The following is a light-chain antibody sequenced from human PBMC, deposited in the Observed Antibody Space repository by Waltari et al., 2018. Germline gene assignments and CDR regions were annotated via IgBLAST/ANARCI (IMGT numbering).Light chain of an antibody. CDR3: QSYDSSDLWV. CDR2: EDD. Sequence: NFMLTQPHSVSESPGTTVTISCTRSSGSIASNYVQWYQQRPGSSPTPVIFEDDQRPSGVPDRFSGSIDSSSNSASLTISGLKTEDEADYYCQSYDSSDLWVFGGGTRLTVL. J-gene: IGLJ3*02. V-gene: IGLV6-57*01. CDR1: SGSIASNY.